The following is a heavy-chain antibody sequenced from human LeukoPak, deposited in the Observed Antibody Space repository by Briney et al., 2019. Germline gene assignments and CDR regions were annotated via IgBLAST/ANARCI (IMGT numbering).Heavy chain of an antibody. D-gene: IGHD6-13*01. CDR1: GVSIISSNYY. J-gene: IGHJ4*02. CDR3: ARRLGSSADGILKYYFDY. Sequence: PSETPSLTCTVSGVSIISSNYYWGWFRQPPGKGLEWIASVFYTGSTRHNPSLKSRVTISVDTSKNEFSLNLSSVTAEDTAVYYCARRLGSSADGILKYYFDYWGQGTLVTVSS. V-gene: IGHV4-39*01. CDR2: VFYTGST.